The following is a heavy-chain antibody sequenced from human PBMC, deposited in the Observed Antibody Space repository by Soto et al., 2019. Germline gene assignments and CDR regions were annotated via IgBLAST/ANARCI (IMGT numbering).Heavy chain of an antibody. J-gene: IGHJ4*02. CDR3: ENDSASGSLDGVFEY. CDR2: ITAGGGST. CDR1: GFTFLNYH. Sequence: EVQLLESGGGLVQRGGSLRLSCEASGFTFLNYHMNWVRQPPGKGLASVLSITAGGGSTYYTEAVSGRLTISRDDSKHSRYLQMISLRADDTAVCFCENDSASGSLDGVFEYGSQGTLVTVSS. V-gene: IGHV3-23*01. D-gene: IGHD3-16*01.